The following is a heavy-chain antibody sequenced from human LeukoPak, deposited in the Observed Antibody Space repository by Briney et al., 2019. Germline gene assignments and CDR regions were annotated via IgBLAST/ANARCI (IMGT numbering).Heavy chain of an antibody. Sequence: GGSLRLSCAASGFTFRSYNMNWVRQAPGKGLEWASFISGSSSTMSYADSVKGRFTISRDNAKNSLYLQMNSLRAEDTAVYYCARDWSLDYWGQGTLVTVSS. J-gene: IGHJ4*02. CDR2: ISGSSSTM. CDR1: GFTFRSYN. CDR3: ARDWSLDY. V-gene: IGHV3-48*04. D-gene: IGHD2-8*02.